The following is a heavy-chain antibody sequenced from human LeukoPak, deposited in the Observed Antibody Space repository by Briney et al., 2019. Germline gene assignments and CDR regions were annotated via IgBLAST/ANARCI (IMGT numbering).Heavy chain of an antibody. Sequence: SQTLSLTCAVSGDSISSGGYSWSWIRQPPGKGLEWIGYIYHSGSTYYNPSLKSRVTISVDRSKNQFSLKLSSVTAADTAVYYCARGPPYYDFWSGYIDYWGQGTLVTVSS. D-gene: IGHD3-3*01. J-gene: IGHJ4*02. CDR1: GDSISSGGYS. CDR3: ARGPPYYDFWSGYIDY. CDR2: IYHSGST. V-gene: IGHV4-30-2*01.